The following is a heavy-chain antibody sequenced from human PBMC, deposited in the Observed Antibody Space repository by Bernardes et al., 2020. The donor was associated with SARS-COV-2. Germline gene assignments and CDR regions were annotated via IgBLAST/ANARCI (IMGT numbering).Heavy chain of an antibody. Sequence: SETLSLTCTVSGGSISSSSYYWGWIRQPPGKGLEWTGSIYYSGSTYYNPSLKSRVTISVDTSKNQFSLKLSSVTAADTAVYYCARHNQINYYDSSGYDPRVAAFDIWGQGTMVTVSS. CDR3: ARHNQINYYDSSGYDPRVAAFDI. J-gene: IGHJ3*02. CDR2: IYYSGST. D-gene: IGHD3-22*01. CDR1: GGSISSSSYY. V-gene: IGHV4-39*01.